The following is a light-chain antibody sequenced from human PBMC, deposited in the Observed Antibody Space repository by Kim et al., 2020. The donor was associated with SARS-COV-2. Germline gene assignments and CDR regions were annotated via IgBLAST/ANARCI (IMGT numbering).Light chain of an antibody. CDR3: ATWDDSLSGLYV. J-gene: IGLJ1*01. V-gene: IGLV1-47*01. CDR2: RNS. CDR1: TSSIGSNY. Sequence: RVTISCSGNTSSIGSNYVYWYQQLPGMAPKLLIYRNSQRPSGVPDRFSGSESGTSASLAISGLRPEDEADYYCATWDDSLSGLYVFGTGTQLTVL.